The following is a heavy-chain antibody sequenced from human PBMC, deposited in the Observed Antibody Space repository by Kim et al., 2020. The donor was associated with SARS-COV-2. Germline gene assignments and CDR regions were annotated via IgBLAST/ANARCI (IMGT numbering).Heavy chain of an antibody. CDR3: ARGIRQLVLGGGWFDP. CDR2: IYTSGST. J-gene: IGHJ5*02. V-gene: IGHV4-61*02. Sequence: SETLSLTCTVSGGSISSGSYYWSWIRQPAGKGLEWIGRIYTSGSTNYNPSLKSRVTISVDTSKNQFSLKLSSVTAADTAVYYCARGIRQLVLGGGWFDPWGQGTLVTVSS. CDR1: GGSISSGSYY. D-gene: IGHD6-6*01.